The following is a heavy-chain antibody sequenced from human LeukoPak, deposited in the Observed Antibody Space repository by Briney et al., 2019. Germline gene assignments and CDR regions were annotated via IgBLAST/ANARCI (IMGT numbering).Heavy chain of an antibody. Sequence: ASVKVSCKASGYTFTGYYMSWVRQAPGQGLEWMGWINPNSGDTNYEQKFQGRVTMTRDTSIRTAYMELSRLRSDDTAVYYCARDSGLGYSGYDLAWWGQGTLVTVS. V-gene: IGHV1-2*02. CDR3: ARDSGLGYSGYDLAW. CDR2: INPNSGDT. D-gene: IGHD5-12*01. J-gene: IGHJ4*02. CDR1: GYTFTGYY.